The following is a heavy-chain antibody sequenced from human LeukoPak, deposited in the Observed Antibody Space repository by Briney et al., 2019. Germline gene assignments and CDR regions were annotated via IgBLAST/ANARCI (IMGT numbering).Heavy chain of an antibody. Sequence: PSETLSLTCTVSGGSISSYYWTWIRQPAGKALECIGRIYTTGSTNYNPSLKSRVTMSLDTSKNQFSLKLSSVTAADTAVYYCARVSSSWYQDWYFDLWGRGTLVTVSS. J-gene: IGHJ2*01. CDR1: GGSISSYY. D-gene: IGHD6-13*01. V-gene: IGHV4-4*07. CDR3: ARVSSSWYQDWYFDL. CDR2: IYTTGST.